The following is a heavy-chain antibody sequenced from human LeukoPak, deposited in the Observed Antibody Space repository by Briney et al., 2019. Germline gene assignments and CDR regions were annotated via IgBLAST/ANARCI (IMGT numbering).Heavy chain of an antibody. J-gene: IGHJ6*02. V-gene: IGHV1-8*01. D-gene: IGHD3-22*01. CDR2: MNPNSGNT. Sequence: GASVKVSCKASGYTFTSYDINWVRQATGQGLEWMGWMNPNSGNTGYAQKFQGRVTMTRNTSISTAYMELSSLRSEDTAVYYCARGTDSSGYYYYYYGMDVWGQGTTVTVSS. CDR3: ARGTDSSGYYYYYYGMDV. CDR1: GYTFTSYD.